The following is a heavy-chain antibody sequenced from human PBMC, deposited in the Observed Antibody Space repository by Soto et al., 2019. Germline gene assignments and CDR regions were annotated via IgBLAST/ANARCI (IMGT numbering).Heavy chain of an antibody. V-gene: IGHV3-33*01. CDR3: ARDLATTPVPNFDY. CDR1: GFTFSSYG. J-gene: IGHJ4*02. CDR2: IWYDGSNK. D-gene: IGHD5-12*01. Sequence: QLGGSLRLSCAASGFTFSSYGMHWVRQAPGKGLEWVAVIWYDGSNKYYADSVKGRFPISRDNSKNTLYLQMNSLRAEDTAVYYCARDLATTPVPNFDYWGQGTLVTVSS.